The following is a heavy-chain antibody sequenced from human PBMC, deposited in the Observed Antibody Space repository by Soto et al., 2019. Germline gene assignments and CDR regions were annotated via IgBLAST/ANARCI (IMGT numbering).Heavy chain of an antibody. D-gene: IGHD4-4*01. V-gene: IGHV5-10-1*01. CDR1: VDSITTYY. CDR2: IDPSDSYT. Sequence: ETLSLTCTVSVDSITTYYWSWIRQPAGKGLEWMGRIDPSDSYTNYSPSFQGHVTISVERSISTAYLQWSSLKASDTAMYYCASLSNYADAMDVWGQGTTVTVSS. CDR3: ASLSNYADAMDV. J-gene: IGHJ6*02.